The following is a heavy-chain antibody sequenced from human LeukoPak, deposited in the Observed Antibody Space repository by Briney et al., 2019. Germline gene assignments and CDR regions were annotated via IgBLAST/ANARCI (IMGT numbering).Heavy chain of an antibody. Sequence: GGSLRLSCAASGFIFSNYGMHWVRQTPGKGLEWVAFIRYDGSNKYYGDSVKGRFTISRDNSKNTLYLQMNSLRAEDTALYYCAKARRYSSYDASDMWGQGTMVTVSS. D-gene: IGHD6-13*01. V-gene: IGHV3-30*02. CDR3: AKARRYSSYDASDM. CDR2: IRYDGSNK. J-gene: IGHJ3*02. CDR1: GFIFSNYG.